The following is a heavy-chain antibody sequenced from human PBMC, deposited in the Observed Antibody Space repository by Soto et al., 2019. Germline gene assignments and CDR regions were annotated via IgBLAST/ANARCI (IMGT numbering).Heavy chain of an antibody. Sequence: QVQMVQSGAEVKKPGSSARVSGKVSGGTFSRHSISWVRQAPGQGLEWMGGIIPIFDATQYAQKFQGRLTITADESTTTFHMDLSGLRPEDTAIYFGERDLTAVRGSWGQGTLVTVS. D-gene: IGHD6-19*01. V-gene: IGHV1-69*01. J-gene: IGHJ4*02. CDR3: ERDLTAVRGS. CDR1: GGTFSRHS. CDR2: IIPIFDAT.